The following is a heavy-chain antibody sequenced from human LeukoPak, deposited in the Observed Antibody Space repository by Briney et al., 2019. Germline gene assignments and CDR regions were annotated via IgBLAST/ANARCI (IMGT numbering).Heavy chain of an antibody. D-gene: IGHD2-2*01. V-gene: IGHV1-18*01. Sequence: ASVKVSCKASGYTFTSSGISWVRQAPGQGLEWMGWISTHDVNTKYAQKLQGRVTLTTDTSTSTAYMELRGLRSDDTAVYYCXTGLGYCSSTTXDTFDYWGXXXLXTVS. CDR3: XTGLGYCSSTTXDTFDY. J-gene: IGHJ4*01. CDR1: GYTFTSSG. CDR2: ISTHDVNT.